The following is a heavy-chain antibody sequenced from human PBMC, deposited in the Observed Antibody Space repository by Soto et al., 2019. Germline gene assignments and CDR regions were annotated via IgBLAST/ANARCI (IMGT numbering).Heavy chain of an antibody. CDR1: GFTFSSYD. Sequence: EVQLVESGGGLVQPGGSLRLSCAASGFTFSSYDMHWVRQATGKGLEWVSAIGTAGDTYYPGSVKGRFTISRENAKNSLYLQMNSLRAGDTAVYYCARDSDGQSDYYGSGGGFGMDVWGQGTTVTVSS. J-gene: IGHJ6*02. CDR3: ARDSDGQSDYYGSGGGFGMDV. V-gene: IGHV3-13*04. CDR2: IGTAGDT. D-gene: IGHD3-10*01.